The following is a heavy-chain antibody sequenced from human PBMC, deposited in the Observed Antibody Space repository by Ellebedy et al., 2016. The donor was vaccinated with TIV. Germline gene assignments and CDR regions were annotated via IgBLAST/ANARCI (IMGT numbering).Heavy chain of an antibody. D-gene: IGHD3-10*01. CDR2: ISGSGGRT. J-gene: IGHJ4*02. Sequence: GESLKISCAASGFTFSSYAMSWVRQAPGKGLEWVSGISGSGGRTYYADSVKGRFTISRDNSKNTLYLQMNSLRAEDTAVYYCAKDTWFGESDYWGQGTLVTVSS. V-gene: IGHV3-23*01. CDR1: GFTFSSYA. CDR3: AKDTWFGESDY.